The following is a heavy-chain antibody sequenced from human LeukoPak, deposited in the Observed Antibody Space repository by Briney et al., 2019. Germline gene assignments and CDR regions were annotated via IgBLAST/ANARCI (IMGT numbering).Heavy chain of an antibody. CDR3: ARGVVARPNYYYYYYMDV. CDR1: GGSISSGGYY. V-gene: IGHV4-61*08. Sequence: SETLSLTCTVSGGSISSGGYYWSWLRQHPGKGLEWVGYIYYSGSTNYNPSRKSRVTISVDTSKNQFSLKLSSVTAADTAVYYCARGVVARPNYYYYYYMDVWGKGTTVTVSS. CDR2: IYYSGST. D-gene: IGHD2-15*01. J-gene: IGHJ6*03.